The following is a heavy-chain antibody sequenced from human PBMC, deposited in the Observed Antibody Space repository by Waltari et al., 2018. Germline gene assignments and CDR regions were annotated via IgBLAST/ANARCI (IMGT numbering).Heavy chain of an antibody. Sequence: QVQLVQSGAEVKKPGASVTVSCKASGYTFTNYYLHWVRQAPGQGLEWMGIINPSGGSKSYAQKFQGRVTMTRDTSTSTVYMELSSLRSEDTAVYYCARSNYVDYYGMDVWGQGTTVTVSS. J-gene: IGHJ6*02. D-gene: IGHD4-4*01. CDR2: INPSGGSK. V-gene: IGHV1-46*01. CDR3: ARSNYVDYYGMDV. CDR1: GYTFTNYY.